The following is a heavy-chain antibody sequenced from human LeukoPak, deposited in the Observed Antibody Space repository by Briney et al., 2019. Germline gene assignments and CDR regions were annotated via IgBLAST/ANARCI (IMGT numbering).Heavy chain of an antibody. CDR3: ARGHSSPYYSYAMDV. D-gene: IGHD6-13*01. CDR1: GFTFSNYE. Sequence: GGSLRLSCAASGFTFSNYEMNWVRQAPGKGLEWVSYISSSGSTIYYADSVKGRFTISRDNAKNSLYLQMNSLRAEDTAVYYCARGHSSPYYSYAMDVWGQGTTVTVSS. J-gene: IGHJ6*02. V-gene: IGHV3-48*03. CDR2: ISSSGSTI.